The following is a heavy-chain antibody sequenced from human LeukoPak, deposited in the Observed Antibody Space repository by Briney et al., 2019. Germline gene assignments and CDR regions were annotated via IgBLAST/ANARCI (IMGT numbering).Heavy chain of an antibody. D-gene: IGHD6-19*01. CDR2: ISSSSSRTSSTSYI. CDR3: ARGLPYSSDWYGSSFVDYVLDDRLDP. J-gene: IGHJ5*02. CDR1: GFTFSSYS. Sequence: GGSLRLSCAASGFTFSSYSMNWVRQAPGKGLEWVSSISSSSSRTSSTSYIYYADSVKGRFTISRDNAKKSLYLQMNSLRVEDTAVYYCARGLPYSSDWYGSSFVDYVLDDRLDPWGQGTLVTVSS. V-gene: IGHV3-21*01.